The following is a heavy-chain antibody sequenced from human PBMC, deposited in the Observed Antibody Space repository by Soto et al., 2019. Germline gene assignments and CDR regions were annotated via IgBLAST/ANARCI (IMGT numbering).Heavy chain of an antibody. J-gene: IGHJ4*02. D-gene: IGHD3-10*01. CDR1: GGSISGYY. CDR3: ARDSVGSGFD. CDR2: LYYSGFT. V-gene: IGHV4-59*01. Sequence: QVQLQESGPGLVKPSETLSLTCAVSGGSISGYYWSWIRQPPGKRLEWIGYLYYSGFTNYNPSLKCRVTLSVDRSKNQFSLELRSVTASDTAVYYCARDSVGSGFDWGQGTLVTVSS.